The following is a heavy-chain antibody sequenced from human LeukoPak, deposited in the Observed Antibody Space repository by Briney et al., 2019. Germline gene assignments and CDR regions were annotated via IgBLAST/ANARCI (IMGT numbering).Heavy chain of an antibody. CDR2: ISWNSDSI. CDR1: GFTFDDYA. Sequence: PGGSLRLSCAASGFTFDDYAMHWVRQAPGKGLEWVSGISWNSDSIGYADSVKGRFTISRDNAKNSLYLQMNSLRAEDMALYYCAKDIWSGGSSSSFDYWGQGTLVTVSS. V-gene: IGHV3-9*03. CDR3: AKDIWSGGSSSSFDY. J-gene: IGHJ4*02. D-gene: IGHD6-13*01.